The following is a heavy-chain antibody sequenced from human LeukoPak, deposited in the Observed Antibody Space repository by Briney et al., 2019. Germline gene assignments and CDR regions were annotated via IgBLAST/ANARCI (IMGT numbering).Heavy chain of an antibody. V-gene: IGHV1-69*05. CDR2: IIPTFGTA. Sequence: SVKVSCKASGGTFSSYAISWVRQAPGQGLEWMGGIIPTFGTANYAQKFQGRVTITTDESTSTAHMELSSLRSEDTAVYYCASTGYGSGSYYYYYYYMDVWGKGTTVTVSS. CDR1: GGTFSSYA. CDR3: ASTGYGSGSYYYYYYYMDV. J-gene: IGHJ6*03. D-gene: IGHD3-10*01.